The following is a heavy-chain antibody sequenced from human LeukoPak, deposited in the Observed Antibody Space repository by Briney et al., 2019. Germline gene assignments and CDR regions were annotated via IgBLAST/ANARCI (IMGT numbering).Heavy chain of an antibody. CDR2: IKQDGSAR. CDR3: SRSLDY. CDR1: GFPFSDYW. Sequence: PGGSLRLSCAASGFPFSDYWMDWVRQAPGKGMEWVANIKQDGSARYYADSVKGRFTISRDNAKSSLYLQMNSLRAEDTAVYYCSRSLDYWGQGALVTVSS. V-gene: IGHV3-7*01. J-gene: IGHJ4*02.